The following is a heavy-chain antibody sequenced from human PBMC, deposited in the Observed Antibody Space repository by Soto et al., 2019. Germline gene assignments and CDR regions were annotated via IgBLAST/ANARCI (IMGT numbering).Heavy chain of an antibody. CDR2: ISAYDGNR. CDR1: GYTCTSYG. Sequence: QVQLVQSGAEVKEPGASVKVSCKASGYTCTSYGIGRVRQAPGQGLEWMGWISAYDGNRNYAQKLQGRVTMTTDTSTSTAYMELRILRSDDTAVYYCARDLPPVDYWGQGTLVTVSS. J-gene: IGHJ4*02. V-gene: IGHV1-18*01. CDR3: ARDLPPVDY.